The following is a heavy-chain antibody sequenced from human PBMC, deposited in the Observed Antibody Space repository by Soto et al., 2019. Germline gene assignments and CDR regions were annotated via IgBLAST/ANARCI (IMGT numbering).Heavy chain of an antibody. CDR2: ISGSTSYT. Sequence: EVQLVESGGGLVKPGGSLRLSCAASGFSFSDYTMNWVRQAPGKGLEWVSSISGSTSYTYYADSLKGRFTVSRDNAEKSLYLQMHSLRADDTAVYYCAREGAFCSGTGCRDYYHYMDFWGKGTTVTVSS. CDR1: GFSFSDYT. D-gene: IGHD2-2*01. J-gene: IGHJ6*03. V-gene: IGHV3-21*01. CDR3: AREGAFCSGTGCRDYYHYMDF.